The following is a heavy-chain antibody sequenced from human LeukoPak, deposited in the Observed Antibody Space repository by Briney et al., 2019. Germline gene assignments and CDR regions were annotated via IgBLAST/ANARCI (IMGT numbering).Heavy chain of an antibody. J-gene: IGHJ4*02. CDR2: INHSGST. Sequence: SETLSLTCAVYGGSLSGYYWSWIRQPPGKGLEWIGEINHSGSTNYNPSLKSRVTISVDTSKNQFSLKLSSVTAADTAVYYCARGRAQILRFLEWLPDRFDYWGQGTPVTVSS. D-gene: IGHD3-3*01. CDR3: ARGRAQILRFLEWLPDRFDY. CDR1: GGSLSGYY. V-gene: IGHV4-34*01.